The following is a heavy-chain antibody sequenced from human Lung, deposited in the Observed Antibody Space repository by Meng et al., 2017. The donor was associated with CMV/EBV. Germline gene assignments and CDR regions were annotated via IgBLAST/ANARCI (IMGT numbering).Heavy chain of an antibody. CDR1: GFTFSNAW. Sequence: GESXKISXAASGFTFSNAWMSWVRQAPGKGLEWVGRVKSKTDGGTTDYAAPVKGRFTISRDDSKSTLYLQMNSLKTEDTAVYYCTTDSGYGYVWGSYQLLGYWGQGXLVTVSS. D-gene: IGHD3-16*01. CDR2: VKSKTDGGTT. J-gene: IGHJ4*02. V-gene: IGHV3-15*01. CDR3: TTDSGYGYVWGSYQLLGY.